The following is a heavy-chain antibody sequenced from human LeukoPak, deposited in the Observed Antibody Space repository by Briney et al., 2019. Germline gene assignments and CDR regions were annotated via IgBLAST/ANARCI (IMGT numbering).Heavy chain of an antibody. J-gene: IGHJ4*02. V-gene: IGHV1-8*03. CDR2: MNPNNGDS. D-gene: IGHD6-25*01. Sequence: ASVTVSFKASVYTFTNYHINWVRQATGQGGEWMGWMNPNNGDSGYAQKFQGRVTITRDTSISTSYMELRSLTSDDTAVYFCARTTSFTASGYDYWGQGALVTVSS. CDR3: ARTTSFTASGYDY. CDR1: VYTFTNYH.